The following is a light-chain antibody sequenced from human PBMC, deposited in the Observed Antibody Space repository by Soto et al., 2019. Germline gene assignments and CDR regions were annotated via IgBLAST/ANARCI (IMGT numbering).Light chain of an antibody. CDR3: QQRSNWPPT. J-gene: IGKJ4*01. Sequence: EIVLTQSPGILSLSPGERATLSCRASQSASSSYLAWYQQKPGQAPRLLIYDASNRATGIPARFSGSGSGTDFTLTISSLEPEDFAVYYCQQRSNWPPTFGGGTKVDIK. CDR1: QSASSSY. V-gene: IGKV3D-20*02. CDR2: DAS.